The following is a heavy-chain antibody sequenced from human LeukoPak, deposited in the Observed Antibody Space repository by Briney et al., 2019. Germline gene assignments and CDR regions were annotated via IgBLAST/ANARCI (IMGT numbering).Heavy chain of an antibody. CDR1: GFNFSTYA. Sequence: QAGGSLRLSCAASGFNFSTYAIHWVRQAPGKGLEWVAVITYDRGDKYYADSGKDRFTISRDNSKNTVYLQMNSLRTEDTAVYYCARDLRYSLDYWGQGTLVTVSS. CDR2: ITYDRGDK. D-gene: IGHD3-16*01. J-gene: IGHJ4*02. CDR3: ARDLRYSLDY. V-gene: IGHV3-30-3*01.